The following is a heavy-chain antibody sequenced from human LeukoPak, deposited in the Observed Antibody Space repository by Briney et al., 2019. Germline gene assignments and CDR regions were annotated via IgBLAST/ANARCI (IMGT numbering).Heavy chain of an antibody. CDR1: GYTFTSYG. D-gene: IGHD3-10*01. V-gene: IGHV1-18*01. Sequence: ASVKVSCKASGYTFTSYGINWLRQAPGQGREWLGWISAYNGNTNYAQKLQGKITITIDTSTCKAYMELRSLRSGDAAVDYCARDGCGEESSSGSFDYWGQGTLVTVSS. CDR3: ARDGCGEESSSGSFDY. CDR2: ISAYNGNT. J-gene: IGHJ4*02.